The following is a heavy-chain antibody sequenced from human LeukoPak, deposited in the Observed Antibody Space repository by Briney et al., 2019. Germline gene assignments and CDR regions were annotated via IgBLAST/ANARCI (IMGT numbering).Heavy chain of an antibody. CDR2: INDDGSII. D-gene: IGHD6-19*01. V-gene: IGHV3-74*03. Sequence: GGSLRLSCAASGFTFFNSWMHWVRQGPGKGLVWVSRINDDGSIITYADSVRGRFTISRDNAKNSLYLQMNSLRAEDTALYYCAKDIAVAGHTPLDYWGQGTLVTVSS. J-gene: IGHJ4*02. CDR3: AKDIAVAGHTPLDY. CDR1: GFTFFNSW.